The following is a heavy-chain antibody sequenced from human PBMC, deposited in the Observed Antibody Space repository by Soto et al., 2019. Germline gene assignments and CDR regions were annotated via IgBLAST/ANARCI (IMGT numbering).Heavy chain of an antibody. V-gene: IGHV1-69*06. CDR1: GGTFSSYA. Sequence: SVKVSCKASGGTFSSYAISWVRQAPGQGLEWMGGIIPIFGTANYAQKFQGRVTITADKSTSTAYMELSSLRSEDTAVYYCARDLVYCSSTSCYSGSRFYGMDVWGQGTTVTVPS. J-gene: IGHJ6*02. CDR2: IIPIFGTA. D-gene: IGHD2-2*01. CDR3: ARDLVYCSSTSCYSGSRFYGMDV.